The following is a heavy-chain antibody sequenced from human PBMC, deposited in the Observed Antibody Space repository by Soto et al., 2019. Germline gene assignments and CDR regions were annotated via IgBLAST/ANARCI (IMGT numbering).Heavy chain of an antibody. CDR1: GFTFSNYW. J-gene: IGHJ5*02. CDR3: ASARHIGP. CDR2: IKEDGSER. Sequence: EVQLVESGGDLVQPGGSLRLSCAASGFTFSNYWMSWVRQAPGKGLEWVANIKEDGSERNYVDSVKGRFTISRDNAENSLYLQMNSLRAEYTAVYYCASARHIGPWGQGTLVTVSS. V-gene: IGHV3-7*01. D-gene: IGHD2-21*01.